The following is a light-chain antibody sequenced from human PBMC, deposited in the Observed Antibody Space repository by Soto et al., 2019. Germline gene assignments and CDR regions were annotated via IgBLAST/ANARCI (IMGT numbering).Light chain of an antibody. CDR3: SSYTSSTTYV. V-gene: IGLV2-14*01. CDR1: SSDVGGYNY. J-gene: IGLJ1*01. CDR2: DVS. Sequence: QSARTQPASGSASPGQSIAISCTGTSSDVGGYNYVSWYQQHPGKAPKLMIYDVSNRPSGVSNRFSGSKSGNTASLTISGLQAEDEADYYCSSYTSSTTYVFGTGTKVTV.